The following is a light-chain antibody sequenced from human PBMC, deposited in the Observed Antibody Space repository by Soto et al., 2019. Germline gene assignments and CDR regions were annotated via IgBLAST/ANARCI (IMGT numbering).Light chain of an antibody. CDR3: QQYGSSPLIS. CDR1: QSVGGD. J-gene: IGKJ5*01. Sequence: ERVMTQSPATLSVSPGERATLSCRASQSVGGDLAWYQQKPGQAPRLLIFGASKRATGIPDRFSGSGSGRDFTLTISGLEPEDFAVYYCQQYGSSPLISFGQGTRLEIK. V-gene: IGKV3-20*01. CDR2: GAS.